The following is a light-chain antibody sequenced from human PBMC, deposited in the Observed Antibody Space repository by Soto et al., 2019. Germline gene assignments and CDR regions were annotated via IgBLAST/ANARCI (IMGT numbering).Light chain of an antibody. CDR2: DAS. V-gene: IGKV3-11*01. CDR3: QQRSNWPIT. CDR1: QSVSSY. Sequence: TVLTQSPATLSLAPGERAPLSCRASQSVSSYLAWYQQKPGQAPRLLIYDASNRATGIPARFSGSGSGTDFTLTISSLEPEDFAVYYCQQRSNWPITFGQGTRLEIK. J-gene: IGKJ5*01.